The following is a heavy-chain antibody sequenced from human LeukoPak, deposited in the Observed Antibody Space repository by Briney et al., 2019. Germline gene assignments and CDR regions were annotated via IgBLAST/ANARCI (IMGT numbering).Heavy chain of an antibody. J-gene: IGHJ4*02. D-gene: IGHD5-18*01. CDR2: ISDSGGST. Sequence: GGSLRLSCAASGFTFSSYAMSWVRQAPGKGLEWVSAISDSGGSTYYADSVKGRFTISRDNSKNTLYLQMNSLRAEDTAVYYCAKNLMDTAMEYGSDYWGQGTLVTVSS. CDR1: GFTFSSYA. V-gene: IGHV3-23*01. CDR3: AKNLMDTAMEYGSDY.